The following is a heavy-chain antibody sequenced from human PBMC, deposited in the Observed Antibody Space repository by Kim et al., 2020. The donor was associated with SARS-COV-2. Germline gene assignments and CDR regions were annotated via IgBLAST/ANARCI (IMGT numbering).Heavy chain of an antibody. CDR1: GGSMSSNGHY. CDR2: IYYTGNP. J-gene: IGHJ4*02. V-gene: IGHV4-39*01. D-gene: IGHD3-22*01. Sequence: SETLSLTCTVSGGSMSSNGHYWGWVRQPPGKGLEWIGSIYYTGNPYYAPSLKSRLTISLDTSKSQFSLKLSSVTAADTAVYYCAKIYDSNVPANYWGQGMLVTVSS. CDR3: AKIYDSNVPANY.